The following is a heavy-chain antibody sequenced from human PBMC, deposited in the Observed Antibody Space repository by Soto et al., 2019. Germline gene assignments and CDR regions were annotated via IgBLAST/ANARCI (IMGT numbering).Heavy chain of an antibody. CDR3: ARVERGTATTVVDAFDL. V-gene: IGHV4-34*01. CDR2: MSHSGGT. J-gene: IGHJ3*01. CDR1: GGFVSSGSYY. D-gene: IGHD1-1*01. Sequence: QVQLQQWGAGLLKPSETLSLTCAVYGGFVSSGSYYWSWIRQPPGKGLEWIGEMSHSGGTHFNPSLKGRVTISVDTAKKQSSLKMSSVTAADTALYYCARVERGTATTVVDAFDLWGRGTMVTVSS.